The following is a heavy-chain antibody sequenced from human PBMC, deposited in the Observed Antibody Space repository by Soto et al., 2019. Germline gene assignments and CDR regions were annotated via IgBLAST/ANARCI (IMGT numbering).Heavy chain of an antibody. CDR1: GYTFTNSG. CDR3: ARDQGITTGRVYSMYYYGMDV. CDR2: ISTDNGNT. D-gene: IGHD1-1*01. Sequence: ASVKVSCKASGYTFTNSGISWVRQAPGQGLEWMGWISTDNGNTNYAQHLQGRVSLTTDTSTSTAYMDLGSLRSDDTAGHYCARDQGITTGRVYSMYYYGMDVWGQEPTVTASS. J-gene: IGHJ6*02. V-gene: IGHV1-18*01.